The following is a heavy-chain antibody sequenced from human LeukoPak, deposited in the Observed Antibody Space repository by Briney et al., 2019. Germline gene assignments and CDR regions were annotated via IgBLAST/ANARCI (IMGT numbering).Heavy chain of an antibody. J-gene: IGHJ4*02. CDR1: GFTVSSNY. Sequence: GGSLRLSCAASGFTVSSNYMSWVRQAPGKGLEWVSVIYSGGSTYYADSVKGRFTISRGNSKNTLYLQMNSLRAEDTAVYYCARITMVRGADYWGQGTLVTVSS. CDR3: ARITMVRGADY. V-gene: IGHV3-53*01. D-gene: IGHD3-10*01. CDR2: IYSGGST.